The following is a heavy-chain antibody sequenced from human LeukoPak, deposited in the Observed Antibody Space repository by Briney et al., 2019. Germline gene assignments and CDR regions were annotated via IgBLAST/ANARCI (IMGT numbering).Heavy chain of an antibody. CDR1: GFTFSNYA. Sequence: GGSLRLSCAASGFTFSNYAMHWVRQAPGKGLEWVAVIWYDGSNDYYVNSVKGRFTISRDNSKNTLYLQMNSLRAEDTAVYYCAREADCSGGNCYRGAFDIWGQGTMITVSS. CDR2: IWYDGSND. J-gene: IGHJ3*02. D-gene: IGHD2-15*01. V-gene: IGHV3-33*01. CDR3: AREADCSGGNCYRGAFDI.